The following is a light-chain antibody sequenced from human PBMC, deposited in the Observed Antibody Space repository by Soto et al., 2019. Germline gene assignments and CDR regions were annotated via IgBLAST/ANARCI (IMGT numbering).Light chain of an antibody. CDR2: DAS. V-gene: IGKV3-11*01. CDR3: QQRSNWPPYT. Sequence: ETVLTQSPATLSLSPGERATLSCRASLSVHTYLAWYQQKAGQAPRLLIYDASNRATGIPARFSGSGSGTDFTLTISSLEPEDCAVYYCQQRSNWPPYTFGQWTKLEIK. J-gene: IGKJ2*01. CDR1: LSVHTY.